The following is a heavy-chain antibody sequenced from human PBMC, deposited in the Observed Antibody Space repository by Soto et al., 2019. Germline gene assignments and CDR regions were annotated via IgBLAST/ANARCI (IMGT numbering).Heavy chain of an antibody. Sequence: GGSLRLSCAASGITATNGHMSWVRQAPGKGLEWVSVIYSDDNTYYADSVKGRFTISRDTSKNTVYLQMNSLRAEDTAVYYCARDWNGDKYFDYWDQGTLVTVSS. J-gene: IGHJ4*02. V-gene: IGHV3-53*01. CDR1: GITATNGH. CDR2: IYSDDNT. CDR3: ARDWNGDKYFDY. D-gene: IGHD4-17*01.